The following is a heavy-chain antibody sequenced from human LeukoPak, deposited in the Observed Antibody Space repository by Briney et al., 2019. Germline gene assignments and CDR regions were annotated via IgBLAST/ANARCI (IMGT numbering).Heavy chain of an antibody. J-gene: IGHJ4*02. V-gene: IGHV3-74*01. CDR1: GFTFRNYW. CDR3: VRDTSGVDY. CDR2: INSDGSDT. Sequence: GGPLRLSCAASGFTFRNYWMQCVPQAPGKVLVWVSHINSDGSDTTYADSVKGRFTISRDNAKNTLYLQMNSLRAEDTAVYYCVRDTSGVDYWGQGTLVTVSS.